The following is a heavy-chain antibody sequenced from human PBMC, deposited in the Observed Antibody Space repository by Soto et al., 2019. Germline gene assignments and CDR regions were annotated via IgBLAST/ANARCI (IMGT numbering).Heavy chain of an antibody. CDR3: ASQGANGVWVNARYYYMDV. Sequence: SETLSLTCTVSGGSISSSSYYWGWIRQPPGKGLEWIGSIYYSGSTYYNPSLKSRVTISVDTSKNQFSLKLSSVTAADTAVYYCASQGANGVWVNARYYYMDVWGKGTTVTVSS. CDR1: GGSISSSSYY. D-gene: IGHD2-8*01. V-gene: IGHV4-39*01. J-gene: IGHJ6*03. CDR2: IYYSGST.